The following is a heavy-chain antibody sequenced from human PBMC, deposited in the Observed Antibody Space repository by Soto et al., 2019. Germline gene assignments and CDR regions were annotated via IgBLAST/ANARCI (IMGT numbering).Heavy chain of an antibody. J-gene: IGHJ4*02. D-gene: IGHD3-9*01. CDR1: GFTFSSYG. Sequence: GGSLRLSCAASGFTFSSYGMHWVRQAPGKGLEWVAVISYDGSNKYYADSVKGRFTISRDNSKNTLYLQMNSLRAEDTAVYYCAKPVLRYFDWFPFDYWGQGTLVTVSS. CDR2: ISYDGSNK. CDR3: AKPVLRYFDWFPFDY. V-gene: IGHV3-30*18.